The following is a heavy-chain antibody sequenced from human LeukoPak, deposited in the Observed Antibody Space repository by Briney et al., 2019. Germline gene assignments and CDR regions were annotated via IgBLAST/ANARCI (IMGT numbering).Heavy chain of an antibody. J-gene: IGHJ4*02. CDR3: ARAEGSSLYYFDY. V-gene: IGHV3-48*02. CDR2: ISSSSSTI. D-gene: IGHD6-13*01. Sequence: GGSLRLSCAASGFTFSSYSMNWVRRAPGKGLEWVSYISSSSSTIYYADSVKGRFTISRDNAKNSLYQQMNSLRDEDTAVYYCARAEGSSLYYFDYWGQGTLVTVSS. CDR1: GFTFSSYS.